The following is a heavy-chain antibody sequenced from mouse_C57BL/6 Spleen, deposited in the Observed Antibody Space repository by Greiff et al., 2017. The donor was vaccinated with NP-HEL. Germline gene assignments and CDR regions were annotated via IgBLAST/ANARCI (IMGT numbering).Heavy chain of an antibody. D-gene: IGHD1-1*01. V-gene: IGHV5-9-1*02. CDR2: ISSGGDYI. CDR3: TRAEFITTVVANYYAMDY. J-gene: IGHJ4*01. Sequence: EVKVVESGEGLVKPGGSLKLSCAASGFTFSSYAMSWVRQTPEKRLEWVAYISSGGDYIYYADTVKGRFTISRDNARNTLYLQMSSLKSEDTAMYYCTRAEFITTVVANYYAMDYWGQGTSVTVSS. CDR1: GFTFSSYA.